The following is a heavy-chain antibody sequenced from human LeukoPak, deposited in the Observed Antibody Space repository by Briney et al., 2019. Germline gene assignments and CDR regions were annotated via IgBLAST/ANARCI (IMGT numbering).Heavy chain of an antibody. Sequence: ASVNVSCKASGGTFSSYAISWVRQAPGQGLEWMGRIIPIFGIANYAQKFQGRGTITADKSTSTAYMELSSLRSEDTAVYYCARGKVVVENWFDHWGQGTLVTVSS. J-gene: IGHJ5*02. V-gene: IGHV1-69*04. D-gene: IGHD2-2*01. CDR1: GGTFSSYA. CDR3: ARGKVVVENWFDH. CDR2: IIPIFGIA.